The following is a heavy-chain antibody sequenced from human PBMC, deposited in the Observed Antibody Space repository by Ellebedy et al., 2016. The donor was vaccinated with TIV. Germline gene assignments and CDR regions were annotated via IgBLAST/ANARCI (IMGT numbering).Heavy chain of an antibody. CDR2: ISYDGSYK. CDR1: EFTFSRFG. D-gene: IGHD3-3*01. V-gene: IGHV3-30*18. J-gene: IGHJ4*02. CDR3: AKDSGFWSGYSDY. Sequence: GESLKISCAASEFTFSRFGMYWVRQAPGKGLEWVAGISYDGSYKYYADSVKGRFTVSRDNSKNSLFLQLNSPRAEDTAVYYCAKDSGFWSGYSDYWGQGTLVTVSP.